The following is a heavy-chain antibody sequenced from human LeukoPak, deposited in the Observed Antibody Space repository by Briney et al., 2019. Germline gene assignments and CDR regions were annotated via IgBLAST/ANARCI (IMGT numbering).Heavy chain of an antibody. Sequence: PSETLSLTCTASGGSISSYYWSWIRQPAGKGLEWIGRIYTSGSTNYNPSLKSRVTMSVDTSKNQFSLKLSSVTAADTAVYYCARRIWFGELLYYDYWGQGTLVTVSS. CDR3: ARRIWFGELLYYDY. CDR2: IYTSGST. CDR1: GGSISSYY. D-gene: IGHD3-10*01. J-gene: IGHJ4*02. V-gene: IGHV4-4*07.